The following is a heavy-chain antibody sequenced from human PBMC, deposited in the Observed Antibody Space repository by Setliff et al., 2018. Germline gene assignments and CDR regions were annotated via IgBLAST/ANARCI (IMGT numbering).Heavy chain of an antibody. Sequence: PSETLSLTCTVSGDSIRRSTYYWGWIRQSPGKGLDWIGTVDHSGTAYYNPSLKSRVTISVDTSKNQFSLQVTSVTATDTAIYYCARHQFVGGYYGSVTYRHFDYWGQGILVTVSS. CDR3: ARHQFVGGYYGSVTYRHFDY. V-gene: IGHV4-39*01. CDR1: GDSIRRSTYY. CDR2: VDHSGTA. J-gene: IGHJ4*02. D-gene: IGHD3-10*01.